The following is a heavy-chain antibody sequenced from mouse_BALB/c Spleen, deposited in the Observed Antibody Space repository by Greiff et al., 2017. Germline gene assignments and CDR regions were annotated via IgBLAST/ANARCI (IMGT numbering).Heavy chain of an antibody. J-gene: IGHJ3*01. V-gene: IGHV2-9*02. CDR3: ARDGITAWFAY. D-gene: IGHD2-4*01. CDR2: IWAGGST. CDR1: GFSLTSYG. Sequence: VKLQESGPGLVAPSQSLSITCTVSGFSLTSYGVHWVRQPPGKGLEWLGVIWAGGSTNYNSALMSRLSISKDNSKSQVFLKMNSLQTDDTAMYYCARDGITAWFAYWGQGTLVTVSA.